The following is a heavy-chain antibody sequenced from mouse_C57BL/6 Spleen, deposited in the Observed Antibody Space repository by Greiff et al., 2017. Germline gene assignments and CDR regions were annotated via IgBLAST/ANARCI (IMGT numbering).Heavy chain of an antibody. CDR1: GYTFTSYW. Sequence: VMLVESGAELAKPGASVKLSCKASGYTFTSYWMHWVKQRPGQGLEWIGYINPSSGYTKYNQKFKDKATLTADKSSSTAYMQLSSLTYEDSAVYYCARETTVEAPYFDYGGQGTTLTVSS. V-gene: IGHV1-7*01. J-gene: IGHJ2*01. CDR2: INPSSGYT. D-gene: IGHD1-1*01. CDR3: ARETTVEAPYFDY.